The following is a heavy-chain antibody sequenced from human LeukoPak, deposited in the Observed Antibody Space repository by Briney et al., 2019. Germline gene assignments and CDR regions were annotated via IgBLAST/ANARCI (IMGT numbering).Heavy chain of an antibody. CDR3: AKERCSGSACYIFDS. J-gene: IGHJ4*02. D-gene: IGHD2-15*01. Sequence: GGSLILSCAASGFTFSNFGMHWVRQTPGKGLECVAVISYDGSNTYYADSVKGRFTISRDNSKNTLSLQMSSLGVEDTAVYYCAKERCSGSACYIFDSWGQGTLVIVSA. CDR1: GFTFSNFG. V-gene: IGHV3-30*18. CDR2: ISYDGSNT.